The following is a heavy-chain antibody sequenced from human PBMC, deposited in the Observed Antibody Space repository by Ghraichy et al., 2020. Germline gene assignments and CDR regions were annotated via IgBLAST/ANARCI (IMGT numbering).Heavy chain of an antibody. CDR2: IYYSGST. J-gene: IGHJ3*02. Sequence: SQTLSLTCTVSGGPISSYYWSWIRQPPGKGLEWIGYIYYSGSTNYNPSLKSRVTISVDPSKKQFSLKLSSVTAADTAVYYCARVGYYDSSGYAHDAFDIWGQGTMFTVS. D-gene: IGHD3-22*01. V-gene: IGHV4-59*01. CDR1: GGPISSYY. CDR3: ARVGYYDSSGYAHDAFDI.